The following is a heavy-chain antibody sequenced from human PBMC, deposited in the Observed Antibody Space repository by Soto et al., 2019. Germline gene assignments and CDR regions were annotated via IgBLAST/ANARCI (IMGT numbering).Heavy chain of an antibody. J-gene: IGHJ5*02. CDR2: TYYRSKWYN. V-gene: IGHV6-1*01. Sequence: SQTLSLTCAISGDSVSSNSAAWNWIRQSPSRGLEWLGRTYYRSKWYNDYAVSVKSRITINPDTSKNQFSLQLNSVTPEDTAVYYCARDITMVRGVIITHNWFDPWGQGTLVTV. CDR1: GDSVSSNSAA. D-gene: IGHD3-10*01. CDR3: ARDITMVRGVIITHNWFDP.